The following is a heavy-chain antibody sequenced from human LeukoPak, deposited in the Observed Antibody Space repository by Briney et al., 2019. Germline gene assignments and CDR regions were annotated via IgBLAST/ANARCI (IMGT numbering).Heavy chain of an antibody. V-gene: IGHV4-61*02. CDR1: GGSISSGSYY. J-gene: IGHJ4*02. D-gene: IGHD5-24*01. CDR2: IYTSGST. Sequence: SQTLSLSCAVSGGSISSGSYYWSWIRQPAGKGLEWIGRIYTSGSTNYNPSLKSRVTISVDTSKNQFSLKLSSVTAADTAVYYCARGGLQRGGGDFDYWGQGTLVRVSS. CDR3: ARGGLQRGGGDFDY.